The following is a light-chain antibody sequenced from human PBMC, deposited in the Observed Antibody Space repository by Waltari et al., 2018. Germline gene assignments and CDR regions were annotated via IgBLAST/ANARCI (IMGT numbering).Light chain of an antibody. Sequence: QSVLTQPPSASGTPGQRVTISCSGSSSNVGSNYVNWYQQLPGTAPKLLIYSNNQGPSGVPDRFSGSKSGTSASLDISGLQAEDEADYYCAAWDDSLNGRSVFGSGTKVTVL. CDR3: AAWDDSLNGRSV. CDR1: SSNVGSNY. J-gene: IGLJ1*01. CDR2: SNN. V-gene: IGLV1-44*01.